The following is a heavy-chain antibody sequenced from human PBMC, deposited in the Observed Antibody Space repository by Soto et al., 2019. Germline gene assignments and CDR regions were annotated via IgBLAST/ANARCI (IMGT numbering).Heavy chain of an antibody. V-gene: IGHV1-46*01. CDR3: ASSGHRREPHAFDI. J-gene: IGHJ3*02. Sequence: VKVSCKASGYTFTSYYMHSLRQPPGQGLVGMGIINPSGGSTSYAQKFQGTVTMTRDTSTSTVHMELSSLRSEDTDVYYCASSGHRREPHAFDIWGQGTLVTVSS. D-gene: IGHD3-10*01. CDR1: GYTFTSYY. CDR2: INPSGGST.